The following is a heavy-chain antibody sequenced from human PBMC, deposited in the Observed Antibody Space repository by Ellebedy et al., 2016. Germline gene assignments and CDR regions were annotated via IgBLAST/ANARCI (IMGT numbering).Heavy chain of an antibody. D-gene: IGHD6-19*01. CDR2: IYYSGST. V-gene: IGHV4-31*03. CDR3: ARGKRGIAVVPHYMDV. Sequence: SETLSLTXNVSGGSINSVGDYWSWIRQHPGKGLERIGYIYYSGSTHYNPPLQSRVTISVDTSKNQFALKLSSVTAADTAVYYCARGKRGIAVVPHYMDVWGKGATVTVSS. J-gene: IGHJ6*03. CDR1: GGSINSVGDY.